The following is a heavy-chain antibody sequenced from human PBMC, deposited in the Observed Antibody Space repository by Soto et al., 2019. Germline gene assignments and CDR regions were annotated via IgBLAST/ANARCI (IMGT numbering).Heavy chain of an antibody. CDR2: ISYDGSNK. V-gene: IGHV3-30*14. CDR1: GFTVISFP. J-gene: IGHJ6*02. D-gene: IGHD6-13*01. CDR3: ARDPRIAAAGYYYGMDV. Sequence: PGGSLILSCATSGFTVISFPMRWVREAPGKWLEWVAVISYDGSNKYYADSVKGRFTISRDNSKNTLYLQMNSLRAEDTAVYYCARDPRIAAAGYYYGMDVWGQGTTVTVSS.